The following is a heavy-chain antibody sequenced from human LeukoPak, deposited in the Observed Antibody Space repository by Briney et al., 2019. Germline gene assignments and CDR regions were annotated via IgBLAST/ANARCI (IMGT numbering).Heavy chain of an antibody. CDR1: GGSISSSIYY. V-gene: IGHV4-39*07. Sequence: SETLSLTCTVSGGSISSSIYYWGWIRQPPGKGLEWIGNMYYSGSTYYNPSLKSRVTISVDTSKNQFSLKLSSVAAADTAVYYCARNPYYYGSGTPDYWGQGTLVTVSS. J-gene: IGHJ4*02. D-gene: IGHD3-10*01. CDR2: MYYSGST. CDR3: ARNPYYYGSGTPDY.